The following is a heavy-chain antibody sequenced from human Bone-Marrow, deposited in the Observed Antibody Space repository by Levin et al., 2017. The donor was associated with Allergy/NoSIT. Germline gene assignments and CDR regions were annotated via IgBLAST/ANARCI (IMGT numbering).Heavy chain of an antibody. CDR1: GFNFTNYG. J-gene: IGHJ5*02. CDR3: ARGAPRYTGTFYDP. CDR2: IWYDGSNE. Sequence: GGSLRLSCAASGFNFTNYGMNWVRQAPGKGLEWVTTIWYDGSNEYYADAVKGRFTISRDNLKKTVYLQMNSLRVEDTAVYYCARGAPRYTGTFYDPWGQGTLVTVSS. V-gene: IGHV3-33*01. D-gene: IGHD1-26*01.